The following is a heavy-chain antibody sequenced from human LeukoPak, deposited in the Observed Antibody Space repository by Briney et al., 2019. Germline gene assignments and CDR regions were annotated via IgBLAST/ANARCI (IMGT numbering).Heavy chain of an antibody. CDR3: ARGHLSRGGSDY. Sequence: AASVKVSCKASGYTFTGYYMHWVRQAPGQGLEWMGWINPNSGGTNYAQKFQGRVTMTRDTSISTAYMELSSLRSEDTAVYYCARGHLSRGGSDYWGQGTLVTVSS. V-gene: IGHV1-2*02. D-gene: IGHD3-10*01. CDR1: GYTFTGYY. CDR2: INPNSGGT. J-gene: IGHJ4*02.